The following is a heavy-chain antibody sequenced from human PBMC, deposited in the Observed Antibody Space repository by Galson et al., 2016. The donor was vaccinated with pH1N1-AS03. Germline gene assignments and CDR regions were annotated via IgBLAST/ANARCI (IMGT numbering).Heavy chain of an antibody. D-gene: IGHD5-24*01. CDR1: GFIFNNHW. CDR3: ARVDSSTYSDGWVPFDY. V-gene: IGHV3-74*01. CDR2: IDNDGRNT. J-gene: IGHJ4*02. Sequence: SLRLSCAASGFIFNNHWMHWVRQPPGEGLVWVSRIDNDGRNTDYADSVKGRFIISRDNAKNTLYLQMNSLRAADTAMYYCARVDSSTYSDGWVPFDYWGQGTLVTVSS.